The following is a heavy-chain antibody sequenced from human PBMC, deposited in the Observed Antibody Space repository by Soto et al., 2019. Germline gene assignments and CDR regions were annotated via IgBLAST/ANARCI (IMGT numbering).Heavy chain of an antibody. V-gene: IGHV3-23*01. CDR2: ISGSGGST. J-gene: IGHJ6*02. Sequence: GGSLRLSCAASGFTFSSYPMSWVRQAPGKGLEWVSAISGSGGSTYYADSVKGRFTISRDNSKNTLYLQMNSLRAEDTAVYYCARDRITMVRGSYYGMDVWGQGTTVTVSS. CDR3: ARDRITMVRGSYYGMDV. CDR1: GFTFSSYP. D-gene: IGHD3-10*01.